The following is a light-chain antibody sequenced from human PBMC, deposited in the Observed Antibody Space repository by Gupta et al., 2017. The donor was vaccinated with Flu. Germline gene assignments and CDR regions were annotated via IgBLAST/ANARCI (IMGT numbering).Light chain of an antibody. Sequence: ATPGQSASISCKSSPSLLRSDGKSYLYWYLQKPGQPPRLLIYETSNRYFGVPARFSGSGSGTDFTLNISRLEPEDFGLYYCQQSIQLPYTFGQGTKLEI. J-gene: IGKJ2*01. CDR1: PSLLRSDGKSY. CDR3: QQSIQLPYT. V-gene: IGKV2D-29*01. CDR2: ETS.